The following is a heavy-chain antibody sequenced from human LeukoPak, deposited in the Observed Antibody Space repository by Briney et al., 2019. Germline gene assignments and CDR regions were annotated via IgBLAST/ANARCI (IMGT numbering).Heavy chain of an antibody. CDR3: ARGGRSSWCKDYYYYMDV. J-gene: IGHJ6*03. D-gene: IGHD6-13*01. CDR2: INPNSGGT. Sequence: VASVKVSCKASGYTFTGYYMHWVRQAPGQGLEWMGWINPNSGGTNYAQKFQGRVTMTRDTSISTAYMELSRLRSDDTAVYYCARGGRSSWCKDYYYYMDVWGKGTTVTVSS. CDR1: GYTFTGYY. V-gene: IGHV1-2*02.